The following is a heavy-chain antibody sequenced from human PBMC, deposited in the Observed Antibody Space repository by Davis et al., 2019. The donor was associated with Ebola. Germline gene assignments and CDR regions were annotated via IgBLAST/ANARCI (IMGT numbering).Heavy chain of an antibody. D-gene: IGHD3-9*01. Sequence: GESLKISCAASGFTFSSYGMHWVRQAPGKGLEWVAFIRYDGSNKYYADSVKGRFTISRDNSKNTLYLQMNSLRAEDTAVYYCARVNAVTGYSRFDSWGQGTLVTVSS. CDR2: IRYDGSNK. V-gene: IGHV3-30*02. J-gene: IGHJ5*01. CDR1: GFTFSSYG. CDR3: ARVNAVTGYSRFDS.